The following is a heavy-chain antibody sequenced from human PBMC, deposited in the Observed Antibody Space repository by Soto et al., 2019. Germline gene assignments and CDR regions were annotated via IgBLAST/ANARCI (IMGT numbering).Heavy chain of an antibody. CDR2: IYYSGST. V-gene: IGHV4-39*01. CDR1: GGSISSSSYY. D-gene: IGHD3-22*01. CDR3: ARHARPYYYDSSGYYAWGYFDY. Sequence: SSETLSLTCTVSGGSISSSSYYWGWIRQPPGEGMERIGSIYYSGSTYYNPSLKSRVTISVDTSKNQFSLKLSSVTAADTAVYYCARHARPYYYDSSGYYAWGYFDYWGQGTLVTVSS. J-gene: IGHJ4*02.